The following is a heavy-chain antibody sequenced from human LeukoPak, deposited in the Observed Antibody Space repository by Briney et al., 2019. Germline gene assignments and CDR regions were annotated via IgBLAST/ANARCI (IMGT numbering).Heavy chain of an antibody. CDR2: IYYSGST. CDR1: GGSISSYH. D-gene: IGHD2-15*01. V-gene: IGHV4-59*01. J-gene: IGHJ4*02. CDR3: AREIPRPCSGGSCSADPHFDY. Sequence: SETLSLTCTVSGGSISSYHWTWIRQPAGKGLEWIGYIYYSGSTNYNPSLKSRVTISVDTSKNQFSLKLSSVTAADTAVYYCAREIPRPCSGGSCSADPHFDYWGQGTLVTVSS.